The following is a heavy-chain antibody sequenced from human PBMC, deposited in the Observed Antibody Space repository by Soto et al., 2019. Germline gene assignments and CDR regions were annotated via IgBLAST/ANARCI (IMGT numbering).Heavy chain of an antibody. CDR2: ISYSGST. CDR1: GGSISSGGYY. V-gene: IGHV4-31*03. Sequence: QVQLQESGPGLVQPSQTLSLTCTVSGGSISSGGYYWSWIRQHPGTGLEWIGHISYSGSTYYNTSLTSRVTISVDPSRSRFSQVVNSVAAADAAVYYCARGVLHWGQGTLVTVSS. CDR3: ARGVLH. J-gene: IGHJ4*01.